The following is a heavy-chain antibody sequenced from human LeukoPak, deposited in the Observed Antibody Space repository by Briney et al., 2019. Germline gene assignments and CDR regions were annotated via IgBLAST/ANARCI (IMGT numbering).Heavy chain of an antibody. CDR3: ARPMNTDANFDY. Sequence: SETLSLTCTVSGGSISSSSYYWGWIRQPPGKGLEWIGSIYYSGSTYYNPSLKSRVTISVDTSKNQFSLKLSSVTAADTAVYYCARPMNTDANFDYWGQGTLVTVSS. CDR1: GGSISSSSYY. CDR2: IYYSGST. V-gene: IGHV4-39*01. J-gene: IGHJ4*02. D-gene: IGHD4-11*01.